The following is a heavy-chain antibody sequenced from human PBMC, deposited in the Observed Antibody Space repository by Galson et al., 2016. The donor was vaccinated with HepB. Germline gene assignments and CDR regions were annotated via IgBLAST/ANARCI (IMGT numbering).Heavy chain of an antibody. CDR1: GYTFITYY. D-gene: IGHD2-15*01. CDR3: SRTGYCIGGCCRNWLDP. Sequence: SVKVSCKASGYTFITYYIHWVRQAPGQGLEWIGIVNPSGGITSYAQKFEGRVTMTRDTSTSTVYSELSSLSSDDTAVSSCSRTGYCIGGCCRNWLDPWGQGTPVTVSS. CDR2: VNPSGGIT. V-gene: IGHV1-46*01. J-gene: IGHJ5*02.